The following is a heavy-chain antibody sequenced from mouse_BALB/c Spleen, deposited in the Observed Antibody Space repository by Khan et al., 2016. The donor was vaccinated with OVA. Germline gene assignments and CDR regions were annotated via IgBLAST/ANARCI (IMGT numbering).Heavy chain of an antibody. Sequence: VQLQQSGPELMKPGASVKISCKATGYTFSSYWIEWVQQRPGHGLEWIGEILPGSGSTNYTEKFKGKATFTADTSSNTAYIQLSSPTSEDSDVYDCARANWGLEYWGQGTLVTVSA. CDR2: ILPGSGST. CDR1: GYTFSSYW. V-gene: IGHV1-9*01. D-gene: IGHD4-1*01. J-gene: IGHJ3*01. CDR3: ARANWGLEY.